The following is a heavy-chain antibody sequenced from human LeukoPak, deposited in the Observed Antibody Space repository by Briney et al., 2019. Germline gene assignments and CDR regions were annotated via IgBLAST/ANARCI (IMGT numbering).Heavy chain of an antibody. Sequence: GGSLRLSCEASGFTFSNYGMHWVRQAPGKGLEWVALILYDGSNKYYADSVKGRFAISRDNSKNTLYLQMNSPRAEDTAVYYCAKPGGDIWSAYYNCMDVWGKGTTVIVSS. D-gene: IGHD3-3*01. V-gene: IGHV3-33*06. CDR3: AKPGGDIWSAYYNCMDV. J-gene: IGHJ6*03. CDR2: ILYDGSNK. CDR1: GFTFSNYG.